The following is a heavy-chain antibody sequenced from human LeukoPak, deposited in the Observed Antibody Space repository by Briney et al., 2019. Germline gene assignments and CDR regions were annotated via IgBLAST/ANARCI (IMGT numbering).Heavy chain of an antibody. CDR3: AKEMRQQLAIDY. Sequence: GGSLRLSCAASGVTVSNNYMNWVRQAPGKGLEWVSLIYSGGSTYYADSVKGRFTISRDNSKNTLYLQMNSLRAEDTAVYYCAKEMRQQLAIDYWGQGTLVTVSS. CDR2: IYSGGST. D-gene: IGHD6-13*01. J-gene: IGHJ4*02. V-gene: IGHV3-66*01. CDR1: GVTVSNNY.